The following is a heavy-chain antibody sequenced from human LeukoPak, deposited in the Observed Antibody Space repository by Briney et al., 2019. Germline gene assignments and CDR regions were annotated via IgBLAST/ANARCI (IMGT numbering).Heavy chain of an antibody. V-gene: IGHV1-18*01. CDR2: SSAYNGNT. CDR1: GYTFTSYG. J-gene: IGHJ4*02. D-gene: IGHD3-22*01. Sequence: ASVKVSCKASGYTFTSYGISWVRQAPGQGLEWMGWSSAYNGNTNYAQKLQGRVTMTTDTSTSTAYMELRSLRSDDTAVYYCARNYYDSSGYSNPFDYWGQGTLVTVSS. CDR3: ARNYYDSSGYSNPFDY.